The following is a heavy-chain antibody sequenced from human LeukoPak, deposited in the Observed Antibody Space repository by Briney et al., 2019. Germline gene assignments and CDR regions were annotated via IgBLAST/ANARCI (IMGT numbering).Heavy chain of an antibody. D-gene: IGHD3-10*01. V-gene: IGHV3-30*03. CDR3: ARDLYYYGSGSQQH. CDR1: GFTFSDYS. Sequence: PGGSLRLSCAASGFTFSDYSMNWLRQAPGKGLEYMAVISNDGNKKYYADSVKGRFTISRDNSKNTLYLQMNSLRAEDTAVYYCARDLYYYGSGSQQHWGQGTLVTVSS. J-gene: IGHJ1*01. CDR2: ISNDGNKK.